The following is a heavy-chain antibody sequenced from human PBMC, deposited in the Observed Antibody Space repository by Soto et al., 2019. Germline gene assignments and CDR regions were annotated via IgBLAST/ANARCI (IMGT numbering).Heavy chain of an antibody. D-gene: IGHD3-3*01. J-gene: IGHJ4*02. V-gene: IGHV3-11*01. Sequence: GGSLRLSCAASGFTFSDYYMSWIRQAPGKGLEWVSYISSSGSTIYYADSVKGRFTISRDNAKNSLYLQMNSLRAEDTAVYYCARESLNDFWSGYYQFDYWGQGTLVTVSS. CDR1: GFTFSDYY. CDR2: ISSSGSTI. CDR3: ARESLNDFWSGYYQFDY.